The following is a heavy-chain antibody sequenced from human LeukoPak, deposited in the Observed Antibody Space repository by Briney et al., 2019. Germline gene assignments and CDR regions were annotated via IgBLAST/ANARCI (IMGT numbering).Heavy chain of an antibody. J-gene: IGHJ6*03. V-gene: IGHV4-4*02. Sequence: SETLSLTCAASGGSISSSNWWSWVRQPPGKGLEWIGEIYHSESTNYNPSLKSRVTISVDKSKNQFSLKLSSVTAADTAVYYCARGGNWKRYYYYMDVWGKGTTVTISS. CDR1: GGSISSSNW. CDR3: ARGGNWKRYYYYMDV. D-gene: IGHD1-26*01. CDR2: IYHSEST.